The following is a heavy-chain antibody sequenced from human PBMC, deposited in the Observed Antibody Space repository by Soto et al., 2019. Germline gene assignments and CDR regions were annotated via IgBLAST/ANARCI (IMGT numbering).Heavy chain of an antibody. D-gene: IGHD2-15*01. Sequence: PGGSLRLSCSASGFTFSSYAMHWVRQAPGKGLEYVSKINTDGGSTYYADSVKGRFTISRDNSKNTLYLQMNSLKTEDTAVYYCTTEDIVVVVASPTPYYYYGMDVWGQGTTVTVSS. V-gene: IGHV3-64*04. CDR1: GFTFSSYA. J-gene: IGHJ6*02. CDR3: TTEDIVVVVASPTPYYYYGMDV. CDR2: INTDGGST.